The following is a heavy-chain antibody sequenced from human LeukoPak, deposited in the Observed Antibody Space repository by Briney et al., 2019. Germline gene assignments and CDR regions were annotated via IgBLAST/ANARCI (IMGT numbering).Heavy chain of an antibody. J-gene: IGHJ3*02. CDR2: ISANGGST. CDR3: ARACSGGSCYLAAFDI. D-gene: IGHD2-15*01. CDR1: GFTFSSYW. V-gene: IGHV3-23*01. Sequence: GGSLRLSCAASGFTFSSYWMSWVRQAPGKGLEWVSAISANGGSTYYAGSVRGRFTISRDKSKNTLYLQMNSLRADDTAVYYCARACSGGSCYLAAFDIWGQGAKVTVSS.